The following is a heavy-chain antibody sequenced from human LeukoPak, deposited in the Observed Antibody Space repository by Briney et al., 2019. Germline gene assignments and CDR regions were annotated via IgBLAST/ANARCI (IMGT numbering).Heavy chain of an antibody. CDR1: GGSISSSSFY. CDR3: ASSRLRFLEWFRYYFDY. D-gene: IGHD3-3*01. CDR2: IYSSGNS. Sequence: SETLSLTCTVSGGSISSSSFYWGWIRQPPGKGLEWIGSIYSSGNSYYNPSFKSRVTLSLDTSKNQFSLRLSSVTAADTAVYYCASSRLRFLEWFRYYFDYWGQGILVTVSS. J-gene: IGHJ4*02. V-gene: IGHV4-39*01.